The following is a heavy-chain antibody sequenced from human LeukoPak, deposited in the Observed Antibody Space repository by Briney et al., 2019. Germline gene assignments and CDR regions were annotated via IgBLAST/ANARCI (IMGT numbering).Heavy chain of an antibody. CDR1: GFTFTSYW. J-gene: IGHJ4*02. CDR2: ISWNSGSI. D-gene: IGHD7-27*01. CDR3: AKSQSSNWGLDSWYFDY. V-gene: IGHV3-9*01. Sequence: QAGGSLRLSCAASGFTFTSYWMHWVRQAPGKGLEWVSGISWNSGSIGYADSVKGRFTISRDNAKNSLYLQMNSLRAEDTALYYCAKSQSSNWGLDSWYFDYWGQGTLVTVSS.